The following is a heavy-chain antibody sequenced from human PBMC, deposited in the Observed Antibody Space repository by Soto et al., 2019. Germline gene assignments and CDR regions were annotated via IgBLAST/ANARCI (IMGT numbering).Heavy chain of an antibody. V-gene: IGHV4-4*02. CDR2: IYHSGST. Sequence: QVQLQESGPGLVKPSGTLSLTCAVSGGSISSSNWWSWVRQPPGKGLEWIGEIYHSGSTNYNPSLKSRVTISVDKSKNQFYLKLSSVTAADTAVYYCARATMVRGVTFYYYYGMDVWGQGTTVTVSS. D-gene: IGHD3-10*01. J-gene: IGHJ6*02. CDR3: ARATMVRGVTFYYYYGMDV. CDR1: GGSISSSNW.